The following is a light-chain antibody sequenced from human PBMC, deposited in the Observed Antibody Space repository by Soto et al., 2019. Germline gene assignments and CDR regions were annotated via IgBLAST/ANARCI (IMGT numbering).Light chain of an antibody. CDR3: QDYHNRPIFT. Sequence: DIQMTQSPPSLSASVGDRVTITCQTSQDIINYLNWFQEKPWKAPKLLIYDASILETGITSRVSGSASSTNITFTIDSLQPEDFATYYCQDYHNRPIFTVGPGTNVDF. V-gene: IGKV1-33*01. CDR2: DAS. J-gene: IGKJ3*01. CDR1: QDIINY.